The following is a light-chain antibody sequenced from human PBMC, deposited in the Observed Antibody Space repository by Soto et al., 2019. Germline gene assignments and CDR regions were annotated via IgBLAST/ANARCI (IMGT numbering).Light chain of an antibody. J-gene: IGKJ1*01. CDR1: QSVRSSH. CDR2: GAS. CDR3: QQYGSSPWT. V-gene: IGKV3-20*01. Sequence: VLTQCXGTRSXXPXXXXSLXXRSSQSVRSSHLAWYQQKSGQAPRLLMYGASTRASGIPARFSGSGSGTEFTLTISSLQSEDFAVYYCQQYGSSPWTFGQGTKVDI.